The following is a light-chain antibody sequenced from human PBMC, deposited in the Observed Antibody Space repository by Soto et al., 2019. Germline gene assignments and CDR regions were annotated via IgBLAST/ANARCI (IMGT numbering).Light chain of an antibody. CDR3: QQRSNWPPTWT. CDR2: DAS. Sequence: EIEMTQSPATLSASLGERATLSCRASQSVSSYLAWYQQKPGQAPRLLIYDASNRASGIPARFSGSGSGTDFTLTISSLEPEDFAVYYCQQRSNWPPTWTFGQGTKVDIK. CDR1: QSVSSY. J-gene: IGKJ1*01. V-gene: IGKV3-11*01.